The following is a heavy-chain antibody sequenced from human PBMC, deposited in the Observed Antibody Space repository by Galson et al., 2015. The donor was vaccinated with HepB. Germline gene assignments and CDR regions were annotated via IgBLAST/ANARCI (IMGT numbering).Heavy chain of an antibody. Sequence: SLRLSCATSGFTFSNYAMSWVRQAPGKGLEWVSSIRGSGSRTYYADSMKGRFTISRDNSKNTLYLQMNSLRAEDTAVYYCAKGGDDVRFLEWLLDRNGMDVWGQGTTVTVSS. J-gene: IGHJ6*02. CDR2: IRGSGSRT. CDR3: AKGGDDVRFLEWLLDRNGMDV. D-gene: IGHD3-3*01. CDR1: GFTFSNYA. V-gene: IGHV3-23*01.